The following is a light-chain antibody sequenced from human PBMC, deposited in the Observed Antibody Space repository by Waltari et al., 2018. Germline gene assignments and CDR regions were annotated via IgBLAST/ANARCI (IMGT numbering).Light chain of an antibody. CDR1: SSDVGGYNY. CDR2: GVS. CDR3: CSYTTSSTVV. V-gene: IGLV2-14*03. J-gene: IGLJ6*01. Sequence: TQPPSVSGSPGQSVTISCTGTSSDVGGYNYVSWYQHHPAKAPQLMIYGVSNRPSGVSDRFSGSKSGNTASLTISGLQAEDEADYYCCSYTTSSTVVFGSGTKLTVL.